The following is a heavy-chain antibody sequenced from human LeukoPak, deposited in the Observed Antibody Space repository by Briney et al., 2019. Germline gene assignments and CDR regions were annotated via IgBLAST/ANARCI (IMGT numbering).Heavy chain of an antibody. Sequence: SETLSLTCTVSGGSISSYYWSWIRQPAGKGLEWIGRIYTSGSTNYDPSLKSRVTMSVDTSKNQFSLKLSSVTAADTAVYYCARGDYDFWSGYYAHYGMDVWGQGTTVTVSS. J-gene: IGHJ6*02. D-gene: IGHD3-3*01. CDR3: ARGDYDFWSGYYAHYGMDV. V-gene: IGHV4-4*07. CDR2: IYTSGST. CDR1: GGSISSYY.